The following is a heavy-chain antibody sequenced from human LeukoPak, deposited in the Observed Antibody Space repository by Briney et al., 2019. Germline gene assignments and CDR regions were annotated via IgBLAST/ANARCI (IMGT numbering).Heavy chain of an antibody. J-gene: IGHJ4*02. CDR1: GGSISSYY. D-gene: IGHD3-3*01. CDR3: ARASFWSGYPNFDY. CDR2: ISDTGNT. V-gene: IGHV4-59*01. Sequence: SETLSLTCTVSGGSISSYYWSWIRQPPGKGLEWIGYISDTGNTNYNPSLKSRVTISVDTSKKQFSLNLNSVTAADTAVYFCARASFWSGYPNFDYWGQGTLVTVSS.